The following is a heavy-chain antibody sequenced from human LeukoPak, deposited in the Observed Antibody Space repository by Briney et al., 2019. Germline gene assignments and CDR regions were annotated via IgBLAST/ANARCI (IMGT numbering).Heavy chain of an antibody. CDR3: ARDGDLLYYYYYYMDV. Sequence: ASVKVSCKASGYTFTSYAMNWVRQAPGQGLEWMGWINPNSGGTNYAQKFQGRVTMTRDTSISTAYMELSRLRSDDTAVYYCARDGDLLYYYYYYMDVWGKGTTVTVSS. CDR2: INPNSGGT. CDR1: GYTFTSYA. D-gene: IGHD1-26*01. V-gene: IGHV1-2*02. J-gene: IGHJ6*03.